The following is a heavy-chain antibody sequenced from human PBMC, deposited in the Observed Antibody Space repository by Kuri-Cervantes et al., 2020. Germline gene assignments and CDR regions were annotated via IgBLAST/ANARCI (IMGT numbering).Heavy chain of an antibody. CDR3: ARRRASASYGMDV. J-gene: IGHJ6*02. V-gene: IGHV3-11*01. CDR1: GFTFSDYY. Sequence: GESLKISCAASGFTFSDYYMSWIRQAPGKGLEWVSYISSSGSTIYYADSVKGRFTISRDNAKNSLYLQMNSLRAEDTAVYYCARRRASASYGMDVWGQGTTVTVSS. CDR2: ISSSGSTI.